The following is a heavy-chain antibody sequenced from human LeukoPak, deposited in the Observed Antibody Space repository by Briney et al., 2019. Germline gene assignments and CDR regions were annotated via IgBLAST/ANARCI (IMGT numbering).Heavy chain of an antibody. D-gene: IGHD2-2*01. V-gene: IGHV3-15*01. Sequence: GGSLRLSCAASDSGFTFSNAGRGWVRQGPGKGLEWVGRIKRKTNGGTTDYGAPVKGRFTISRDDSKNTLYLQMNSLKTEDTAVYYCTTAFFGCTSTSCYEAYYYYGMDVWGKGTTVTVSS. CDR2: IKRKTNGGTT. CDR1: GFTFSNAG. J-gene: IGHJ6*04. CDR3: TTAFFGCTSTSCYEAYYYYGMDV.